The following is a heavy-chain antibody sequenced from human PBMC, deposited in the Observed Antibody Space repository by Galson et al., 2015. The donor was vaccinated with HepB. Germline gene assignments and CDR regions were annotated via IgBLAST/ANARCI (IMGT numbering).Heavy chain of an antibody. V-gene: IGHV1-24*01. CDR3: TTDRYYDFWSGYPYYFDY. J-gene: IGHJ4*02. Sequence: SVKVSCKVSGDTLSELSMHWVRQAPGKGLEWMGGFDPKDDETIYARKFQGRVTMTDDTSTDTTYMELNGLKIEDTAVYYCTTDRYYDFWSGYPYYFDYWGQGTLVTVSS. CDR1: GDTLSELS. CDR2: FDPKDDET. D-gene: IGHD3-3*01.